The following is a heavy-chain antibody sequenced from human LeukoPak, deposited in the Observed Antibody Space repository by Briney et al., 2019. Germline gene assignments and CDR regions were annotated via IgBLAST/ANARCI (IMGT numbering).Heavy chain of an antibody. J-gene: IGHJ4*02. D-gene: IGHD5-18*01. CDR3: ARLGGYSYGSSYYFDY. CDR2: IFYSGNT. CDR1: GGSISSYY. Sequence: SETLSLTCTVSGGSISSYYWSWIRQPPGKGLEWIGNIFYSGNTYYNPSLKGRVTISVDTSKNQFSLRLSSVTAADTAVYYCARLGGYSYGSSYYFDYWGQGTLVTVSS. V-gene: IGHV4-59*04.